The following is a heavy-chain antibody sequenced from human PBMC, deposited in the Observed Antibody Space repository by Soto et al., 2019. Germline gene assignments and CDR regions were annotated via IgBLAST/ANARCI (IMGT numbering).Heavy chain of an antibody. D-gene: IGHD2-2*01. CDR1: GDSISGSQW. CDR2: ISHTGTT. CDR3: ASVISSRDEYFDY. J-gene: IGHJ4*02. Sequence: PSETLSLTCAVSGDSISGSQWWSWVRLPPGKGLEWIGEISHTGTTNYNPSLKSRVTMSVDKPKNQFSLNLTSVTAADTAVNYCASVISSRDEYFDYWGQGTVVTVSS. V-gene: IGHV4-4*02.